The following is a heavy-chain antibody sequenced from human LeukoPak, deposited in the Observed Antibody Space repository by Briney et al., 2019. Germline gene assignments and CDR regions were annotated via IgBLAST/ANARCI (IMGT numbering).Heavy chain of an antibody. CDR2: INHSGST. D-gene: IGHD3-22*01. CDR1: GGPFSGFF. J-gene: IGHJ5*02. Sequence: SETLSLTCADYGGPFSGFFWSWIRQPPGKGLEWIGEINHSGSTNYNPSLKSRVAISIDTSKKQFSLKLTSVTAADTAVYFCARASSYNDATRYDPAWFGPWGQGTLASVSS. V-gene: IGHV4-34*01. CDR3: ARASSYNDATRYDPAWFGP.